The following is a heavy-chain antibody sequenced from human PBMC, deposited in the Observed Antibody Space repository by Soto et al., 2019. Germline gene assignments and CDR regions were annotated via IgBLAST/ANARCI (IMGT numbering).Heavy chain of an antibody. V-gene: IGHV3-48*01. CDR2: ISSSSSTI. Sequence: PGESLKISCAASGFTFSRYSMNWVRQAPGKGLEWVSYISSSSSTIYYADSVKGRFTISRDNAKNSLYLQMNSLRAEDTAVYYCARVPKDCSSTSCPYGMDACGPGTTVTVSS. D-gene: IGHD2-2*01. CDR3: ARVPKDCSSTSCPYGMDA. CDR1: GFTFSRYS. J-gene: IGHJ6*02.